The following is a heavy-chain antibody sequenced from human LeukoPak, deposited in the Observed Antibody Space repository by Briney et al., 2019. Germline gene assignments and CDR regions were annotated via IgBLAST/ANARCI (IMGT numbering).Heavy chain of an antibody. J-gene: IGHJ3*02. CDR3: ARDTVKWELAFDAFDI. V-gene: IGHV4-30-2*01. CDR1: GGSISSGGYY. Sequence: SQTLSLTCTVSGGSISSGGYYWSWIRQPPGKGLEWIGYIYHSGSTYYNPSLKSRVTISVDRSKNQFSLKLSSVTAADTAVYYCARDTVKWELAFDAFDIWGQGTMVTVSS. D-gene: IGHD1-26*01. CDR2: IYHSGST.